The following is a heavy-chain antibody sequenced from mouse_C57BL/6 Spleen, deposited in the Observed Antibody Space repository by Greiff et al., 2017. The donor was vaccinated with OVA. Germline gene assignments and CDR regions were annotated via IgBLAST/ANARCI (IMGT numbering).Heavy chain of an antibody. D-gene: IGHD1-1*01. CDR1: GYTFNSYW. J-gene: IGHJ1*03. V-gene: IGHV1-50*01. CDR2: IDPSDSYT. Sequence: QVQLQQPGAELVKPGASVKLSCKASGYTFNSYWMQWVKQRPGQGLEWIGEIDPSDSYTNYNQKFKGKATLTVDTSSSTAYLQLSSLTSEDSAVYDCANYDGSSHWYCDVWGTGTTVTVSS. CDR3: ANYDGSSHWYCDV.